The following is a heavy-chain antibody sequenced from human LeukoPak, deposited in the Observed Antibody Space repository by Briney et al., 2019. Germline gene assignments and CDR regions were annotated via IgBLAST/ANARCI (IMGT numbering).Heavy chain of an antibody. Sequence: SETLSLTCTVSGASISSYYWSWIRQPPGKGLEWIGYIYHSGSTNYNPSLKSRVTMSVDTSKNQFSLKLSSVTAADTAVYYCARSLWGIGRDAFDIWGQGTMVTVSS. V-gene: IGHV4-59*12. J-gene: IGHJ3*02. D-gene: IGHD3-16*01. CDR1: GASISSYY. CDR2: IYHSGST. CDR3: ARSLWGIGRDAFDI.